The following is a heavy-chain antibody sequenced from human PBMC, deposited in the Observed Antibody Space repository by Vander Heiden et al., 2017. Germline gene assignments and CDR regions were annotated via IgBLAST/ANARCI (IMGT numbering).Heavy chain of an antibody. CDR3: ARDGRVRGIIIRPYYYYGMDV. CDR1: GFTLSNYG. CDR2: TWYDGSRK. D-gene: IGHD3-10*01. J-gene: IGHJ6*02. Sequence: VQLVESGGGVVQPGRSLRLSCAASGFTLSNYGIHWVRQAPGKGLKWVAVTWYDGSRKYFADPVQDRFSISRDNSKVFLQMNSLRAEDTAVYYCARDGRVRGIIIRPYYYYGMDVWGQGTAVTVSS. V-gene: IGHV3-33*01.